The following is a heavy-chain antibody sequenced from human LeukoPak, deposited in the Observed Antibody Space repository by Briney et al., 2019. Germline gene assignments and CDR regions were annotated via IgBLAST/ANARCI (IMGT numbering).Heavy chain of an antibody. CDR3: ARAEIGVGFDP. J-gene: IGHJ5*02. Sequence: SETLSLTCTVSGVSMSRYYWSWIRQPAGKALEWIGRIYTSGSTNFNPSLESRVTMSVDTSKNQFSLSLSSVTAADTAVYYCARAEIGVGFDPWGQGTLVTVSS. D-gene: IGHD3-22*01. CDR1: GVSMSRYY. V-gene: IGHV4-4*07. CDR2: IYTSGST.